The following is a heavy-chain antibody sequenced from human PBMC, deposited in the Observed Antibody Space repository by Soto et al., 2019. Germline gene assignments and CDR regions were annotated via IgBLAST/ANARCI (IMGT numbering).Heavy chain of an antibody. CDR2: ISAYNGNT. J-gene: IGHJ4*02. CDR1: GYTFTSYG. Sequence: ASVKVSCKASGYTFTSYGISWVRQAPGRGLEWMGWISAYNGNTNYAQKLQGRVTMTTDTSTSTAYMELRSLRSDDTAVYYCARDSYQLLFNRGLIDYWGQGTLVTVSS. V-gene: IGHV1-18*01. D-gene: IGHD2-2*01. CDR3: ARDSYQLLFNRGLIDY.